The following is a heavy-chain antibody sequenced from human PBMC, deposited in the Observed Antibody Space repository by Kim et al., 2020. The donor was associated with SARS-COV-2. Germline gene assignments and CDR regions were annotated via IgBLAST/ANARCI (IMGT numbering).Heavy chain of an antibody. V-gene: IGHV4-31*03. CDR3: ARAWFGDTVTFDI. J-gene: IGHJ3*02. Sequence: SETLSLTCTVSGGSISSGGYYWSWIRQHPGKGLEWIGYIYYSGSTYYNPSLKSRVTISVDTSKNQFSLKLSSVTAADTAVYYCARAWFGDTVTFDIWGQGTMVTVSS. CDR2: IYYSGST. CDR1: GGSISSGGYY. D-gene: IGHD3-10*01.